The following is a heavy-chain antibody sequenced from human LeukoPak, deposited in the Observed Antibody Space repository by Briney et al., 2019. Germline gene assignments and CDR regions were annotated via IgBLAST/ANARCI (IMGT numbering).Heavy chain of an antibody. D-gene: IGHD2-2*02. Sequence: GGSLRLSCAASGFNFEDYTMHWVRHTPGKGLEWVSLINWDGGSTYYADSVKGRFAISRDNNKNSLYLQMNSLRTEDTALYYCTKGSNTWPSLFDYWGQGTLVTVSS. J-gene: IGHJ4*02. CDR1: GFNFEDYT. CDR3: TKGSNTWPSLFDY. V-gene: IGHV3-43*01. CDR2: INWDGGST.